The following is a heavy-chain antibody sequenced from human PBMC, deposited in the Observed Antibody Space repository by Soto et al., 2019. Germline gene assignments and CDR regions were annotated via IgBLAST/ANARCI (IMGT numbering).Heavy chain of an antibody. D-gene: IGHD1-26*01. CDR2: TNPSGSIT. CDR3: ASPIGGSYNAFDI. CDR1: GYTFICYY. Sequence: GASVKVSCKASGYTFICYYIHWVRQAPGQGLQWMRITNPSGSITTYAQKFQGRVTMTRDTSTSTVYMELSSLTSDDTAVYYCASPIGGSYNAFDIWGQGTMVTVSS. J-gene: IGHJ3*02. V-gene: IGHV1-46*01.